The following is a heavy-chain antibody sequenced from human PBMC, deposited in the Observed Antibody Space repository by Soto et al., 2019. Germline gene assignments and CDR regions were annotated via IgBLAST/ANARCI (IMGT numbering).Heavy chain of an antibody. D-gene: IGHD1-1*01. CDR2: IDWDVDK. V-gene: IGHV2-70*11. CDR1: GFSLSTSGMC. Sequence: PTLVNPTQTLTLTCTFSGFSLSTSGMCVRWIRKPPGKALEWLARIDWDVDKYYTTSLKTRLTISKDTSKNQVVLTMTNMDPVDTATYYCARTRVRPSYYGMGVWGQGTTVTVSS. CDR3: ARTRVRPSYYGMGV. J-gene: IGHJ6*02.